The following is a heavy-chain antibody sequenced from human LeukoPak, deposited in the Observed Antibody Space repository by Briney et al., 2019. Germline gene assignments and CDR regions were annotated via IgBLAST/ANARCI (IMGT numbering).Heavy chain of an antibody. CDR2: ISGSGGST. CDR3: PKAKSPGMGYYYGRDV. V-gene: IGHV3-23*01. Sequence: PGGSLRLSCAASGFTFSSYAMSWVRQAPGKGLEWVSAISGSGGSTYYADSVKGRFTISRDNSKNTLYLQMNSLRAEDTAVYYCPKAKSPGMGYYYGRDVWGQGTTVTVPS. CDR1: GFTFSSYA. J-gene: IGHJ6*02.